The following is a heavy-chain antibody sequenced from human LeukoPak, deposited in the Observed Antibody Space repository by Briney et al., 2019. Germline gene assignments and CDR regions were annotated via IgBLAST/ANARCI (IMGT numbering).Heavy chain of an antibody. CDR2: MNPNSGGT. D-gene: IGHD3-9*01. Sequence: ASVKVSCTASGYTFTDYYIHWVRQAPGQGLEWMAWMNPNSGGTSYAKKFQGRVTMTRATSISTAYMELSRLRFDDTAVYYCARDNDILTGDWFDPWGQGTLVTVSS. J-gene: IGHJ5*02. CDR1: GYTFTDYY. CDR3: ARDNDILTGDWFDP. V-gene: IGHV1-2*02.